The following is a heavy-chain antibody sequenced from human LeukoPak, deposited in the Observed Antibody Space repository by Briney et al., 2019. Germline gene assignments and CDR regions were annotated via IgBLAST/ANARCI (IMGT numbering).Heavy chain of an antibody. CDR3: ARTGDETLFDY. Sequence: ASVKVSCKASGYTFTSYAMHWVRQAPGQRLEWMGWINAGNGSTKYSQKFQGRVTITRDTSASTAYMELSSLRSEDTAVYYCARTGDETLFDYWGQGTLVTVSS. CDR1: GYTFTSYA. J-gene: IGHJ4*02. CDR2: INAGNGST. V-gene: IGHV1-3*01. D-gene: IGHD1-26*01.